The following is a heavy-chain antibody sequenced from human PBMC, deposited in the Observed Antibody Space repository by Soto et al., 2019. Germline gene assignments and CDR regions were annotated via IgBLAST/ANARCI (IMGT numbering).Heavy chain of an antibody. CDR2: ISGSGGST. CDR1: GFTFSSYA. J-gene: IGHJ6*02. Sequence: GGSLRLSCAASGFTFSSYAMSWVRQAPGKGLEWVSAISGSGGSTYYADSVKGRFTISRDNSKNTLYLQMNSLRAEDTAVYYCAKDGPFWSGYYNFDYYYGMDVWGQGTTVTVSS. CDR3: AKDGPFWSGYYNFDYYYGMDV. D-gene: IGHD3-3*01. V-gene: IGHV3-23*01.